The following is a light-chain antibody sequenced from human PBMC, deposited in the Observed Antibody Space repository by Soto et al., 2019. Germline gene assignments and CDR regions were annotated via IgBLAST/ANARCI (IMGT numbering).Light chain of an antibody. CDR1: QSISSW. CDR2: DAS. Sequence: DIQMTHFPSTLSASVGDRVTITSRASQSISSWLAWYQQKPGTAPKLLIYDASSLQSGVPSRFSGSGSGTEFTLTISSLQPDDFATYYCQHYNSYSEAFGQGTKVDIK. J-gene: IGKJ1*01. CDR3: QHYNSYSEA. V-gene: IGKV1-5*01.